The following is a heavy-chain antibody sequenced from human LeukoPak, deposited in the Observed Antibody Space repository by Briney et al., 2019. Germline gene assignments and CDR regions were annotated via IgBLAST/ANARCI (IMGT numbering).Heavy chain of an antibody. CDR3: ARDWPIVVVPAASRSFDY. CDR1: GYTFTSYG. D-gene: IGHD2-2*01. J-gene: IGHJ4*02. CDR2: ISAYNGNT. Sequence: ASVKVSCKASGYTFTSYGISWVRPAPGQGLEWMGWISAYNGNTNYAQKLQGRVTMTTDTSTSTAYMELRSLRSDDTAVYYCARDWPIVVVPAASRSFDYWGQGTLVTVSS. V-gene: IGHV1-18*01.